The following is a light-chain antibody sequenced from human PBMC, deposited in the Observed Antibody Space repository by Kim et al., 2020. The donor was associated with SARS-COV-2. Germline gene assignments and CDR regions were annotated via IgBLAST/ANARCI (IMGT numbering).Light chain of an antibody. V-gene: IGKV1-6*01. Sequence: AIQMTQSPSSLSVSVGDRVTITCRASQGIRNDLGWYQQKPGKAPKLLIYATSSLQSGVPSRFSGSGSGTDFTLTISSLQPEDFATYYCLQDYNYPMTFGQGTKVEYQT. CDR3: LQDYNYPMT. CDR1: QGIRND. J-gene: IGKJ1*01. CDR2: ATS.